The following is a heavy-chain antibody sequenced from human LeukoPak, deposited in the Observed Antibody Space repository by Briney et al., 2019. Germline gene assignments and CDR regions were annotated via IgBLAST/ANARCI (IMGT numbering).Heavy chain of an antibody. J-gene: IGHJ4*02. CDR2: IYYSGST. V-gene: IGHV4-59*12. Sequence: SETLSLTCTVSGGSISSYYWSWIRQPPGKGLEWIGYIYYSGSTNYNPSLKSRVTISVDTSKNQFSLKLSSVTAADTAVYYCARKKTYYYDSSGPTRHFDYWGQGTLVTVSS. D-gene: IGHD3-22*01. CDR1: GGSISSYY. CDR3: ARKKTYYYDSSGPTRHFDY.